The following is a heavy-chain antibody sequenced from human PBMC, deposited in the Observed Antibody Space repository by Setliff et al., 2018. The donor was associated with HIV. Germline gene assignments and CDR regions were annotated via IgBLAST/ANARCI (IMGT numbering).Heavy chain of an antibody. Sequence: PSETLSLTCNVSGDSISSSNYYWGWIRQPPGKGLEWIGRLYISGSTNYNPSLKSRVTISVDTSKNQFSLKLSSLTAADTAVYYCARYRRDDYYLTAYFDSWGQGTLVTVSS. CDR2: LYISGST. CDR3: ARYRRDDYYLTAYFDS. V-gene: IGHV4-39*07. CDR1: GDSISSSNYY. J-gene: IGHJ4*02. D-gene: IGHD1-26*01.